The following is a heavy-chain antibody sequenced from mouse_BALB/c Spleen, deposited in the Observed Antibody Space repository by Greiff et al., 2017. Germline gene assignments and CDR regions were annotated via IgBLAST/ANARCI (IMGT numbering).Heavy chain of an antibody. CDR1: GYTFTDYN. Sequence: EVKLMESGPELVKPGASVKISCKASGYTFTDYNMHWVKQSHGKSLEWIGYIYPYNGGTGYNQKFKSKATLTVDNSSSTAYMELRSLTSEDSAVYYCARFWDYRYDDGYAMDYWGQGTSVTVSS. CDR3: ARFWDYRYDDGYAMDY. V-gene: IGHV1S29*02. CDR2: IYPYNGGT. D-gene: IGHD2-14*01. J-gene: IGHJ4*01.